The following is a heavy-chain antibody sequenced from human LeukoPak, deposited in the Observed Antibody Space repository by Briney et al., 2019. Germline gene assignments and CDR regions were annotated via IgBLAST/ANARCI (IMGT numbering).Heavy chain of an antibody. Sequence: PSETLSLTCTVSGGSSTNYFWSWVRQSPGKGLEWVGYVYNSGNTNYNPSLKSRVTISRDMSRNQFSLKLRSVTAADTAVYYCARVSGSGWYYFDHWGQGTLVTVSS. J-gene: IGHJ4*02. CDR3: ARVSGSGWYYFDH. V-gene: IGHV4-59*01. D-gene: IGHD6-19*01. CDR1: GGSSTNYF. CDR2: VYNSGNT.